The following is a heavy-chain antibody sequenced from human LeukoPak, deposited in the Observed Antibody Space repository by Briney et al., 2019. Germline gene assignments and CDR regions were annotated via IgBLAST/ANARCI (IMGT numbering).Heavy chain of an antibody. D-gene: IGHD2-21*02. CDR3: AKSHHVTAIDY. J-gene: IGHJ4*02. CDR1: GFTFSRNT. CDR2: ISSSSSYI. Sequence: PGGSLRLSCAASGFTFSRNTMNWVRQAPGKGLEWVSSISSSSSYIYYADSVKGRFTISRDNSKNTLYLQMNSLRADDTAVYYCAKSHHVTAIDYWGQGTLVTVSS. V-gene: IGHV3-21*04.